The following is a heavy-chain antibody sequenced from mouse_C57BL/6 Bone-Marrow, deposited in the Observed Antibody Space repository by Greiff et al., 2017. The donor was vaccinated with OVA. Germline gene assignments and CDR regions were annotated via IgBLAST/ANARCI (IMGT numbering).Heavy chain of an antibody. CDR1: GFSFNTYA. CDR3: VREDYDRAWFAY. Sequence: EVQGVESGGGLVQPKGSLKLSCAASGFSFNTYAMNWVRQAPGKGLEWVARIRSKSNNYATYYADSVKDRFTISRDDSESMLYLQMNNLKTEDTAMYYCVREDYDRAWFAYWGQGTLVTVSA. J-gene: IGHJ3*01. CDR2: IRSKSNNYAT. D-gene: IGHD2-4*01. V-gene: IGHV10-1*01.